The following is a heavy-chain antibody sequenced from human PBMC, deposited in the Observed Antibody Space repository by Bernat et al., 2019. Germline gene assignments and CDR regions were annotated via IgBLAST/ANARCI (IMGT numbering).Heavy chain of an antibody. CDR3: ARTRGWLLSY. Sequence: EVQLVESGGGLVQPGGSLRLSCAASGFTFSSYEMNWVRQAPGKGLAWVSYISSSGTTIYYADSVKGRFTISRDNAKNSLYLQMNSLRAEDTAVYYCARTRGWLLSYWGQGTLVTVSS. CDR2: ISSSGTTI. V-gene: IGHV3-48*03. J-gene: IGHJ4*02. CDR1: GFTFSSYE. D-gene: IGHD3-22*01.